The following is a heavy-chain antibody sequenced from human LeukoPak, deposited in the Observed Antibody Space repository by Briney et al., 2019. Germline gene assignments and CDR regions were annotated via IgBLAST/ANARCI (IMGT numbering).Heavy chain of an antibody. CDR2: IIPIFGTA. V-gene: IGHV1-69*13. CDR3: AKVFSSSFQSYYYYYMDV. J-gene: IGHJ6*03. CDR1: GGTFSSYA. D-gene: IGHD6-6*01. Sequence: GASVKVSCKASGGTFSSYAISWVRQAPGQGLEWMGGIIPIFGTANYAQKFQGRVTITADESTSTAYMELSSLRAEDTAVYYCAKVFSSSFQSYYYYYMDVWGKGTTVTVSS.